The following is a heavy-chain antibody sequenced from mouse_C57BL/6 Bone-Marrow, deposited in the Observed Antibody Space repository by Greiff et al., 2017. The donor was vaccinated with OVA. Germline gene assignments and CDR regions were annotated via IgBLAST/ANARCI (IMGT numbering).Heavy chain of an antibody. CDR2: ISNGGGST. J-gene: IGHJ4*01. D-gene: IGHD1-1*01. V-gene: IGHV5-12*01. CDR3: ARRTTVVKYYAMDY. Sequence: DVHLVESGGGLVQPGGSLKLSCAASGFTFSDYYMYWVRQTPEKRLEWVAYISNGGGSTYYPDTVKGRFTISRDNAKNTLYLQMSRLKSEDTAMYYCARRTTVVKYYAMDYWGQGTSVTVSS. CDR1: GFTFSDYY.